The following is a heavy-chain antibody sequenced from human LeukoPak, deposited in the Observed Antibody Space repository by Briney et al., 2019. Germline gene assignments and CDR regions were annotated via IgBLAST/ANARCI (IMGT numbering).Heavy chain of an antibody. CDR1: GFTFSTYA. D-gene: IGHD2-2*01. V-gene: IGHV3-23*01. CDR2: ISNSGGNT. CDR3: AKDLSLVIPVPMDV. Sequence: SGGSLRPSCAASGFTFSTYAMSRVRQAPGKGLEWVSGISNSGGNTYYADSVKGRFTISRDNSKNTLYLQMNSLRAEDTAVYYCAKDLSLVIPVPMDVWAKGPRSPSP. J-gene: IGHJ6*03.